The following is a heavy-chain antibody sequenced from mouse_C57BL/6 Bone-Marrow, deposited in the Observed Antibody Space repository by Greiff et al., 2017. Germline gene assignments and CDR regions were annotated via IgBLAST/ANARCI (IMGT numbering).Heavy chain of an antibody. D-gene: IGHD2-3*01. V-gene: IGHV14-4*01. CDR3: SSFDGNYCDF. CDR1: GFNIKDDY. CDR2: IDPEIGDT. Sequence: VQLQQSGAELVRPGASVKLSCTASGFNIKDDYIHWVKQRPEQGLEWIGWIDPEIGDTESASKFQGKATITSDTSSNTAYLQLSSLTSEDTAVYYCSSFDGNYCDFWGQGTPLTVAS. J-gene: IGHJ2*01.